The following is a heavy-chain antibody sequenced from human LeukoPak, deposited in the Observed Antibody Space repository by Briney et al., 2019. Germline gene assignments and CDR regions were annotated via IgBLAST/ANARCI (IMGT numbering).Heavy chain of an antibody. CDR1: GGPISSYY. D-gene: IGHD6-19*01. Sequence: PSETLSLTCTVSGGPISSYYWSWIRQPPGKGLEWIGYIYYSGSTNYNPSLKSRVTISVDTSKNQFSLKLSSVTAADTAVYHCARLSYSSGWYGAGYYYYGMDVWGQGTTVTVSS. CDR2: IYYSGST. J-gene: IGHJ6*02. V-gene: IGHV4-59*01. CDR3: ARLSYSSGWYGAGYYYYGMDV.